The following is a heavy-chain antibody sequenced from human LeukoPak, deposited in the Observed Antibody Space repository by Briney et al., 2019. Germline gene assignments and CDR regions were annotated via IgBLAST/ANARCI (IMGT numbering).Heavy chain of an antibody. D-gene: IGHD2-2*01. CDR2: IHYSGST. J-gene: IGHJ6*02. CDR1: GGSISGYY. V-gene: IGHV4-59*01. Sequence: SETLSLTCTVSGGSISGYYWTWIRQSPGKGLEWIGYIHYSGSTNYNPSLKSRVTISLDTSKSQFSLKLSSVTAADTAVYYCARADGTNYYYHGMDVWGQGTTVTVSS. CDR3: ARADGTNYYYHGMDV.